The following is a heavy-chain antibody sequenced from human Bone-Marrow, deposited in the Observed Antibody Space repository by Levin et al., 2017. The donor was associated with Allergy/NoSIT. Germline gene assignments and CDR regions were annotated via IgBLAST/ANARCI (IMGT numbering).Heavy chain of an antibody. D-gene: IGHD6-19*01. CDR3: ARGRYSSVWGDY. CDR1: GFTFSSYT. Sequence: GGSLRLSCAASGFTFSSYTMNWVRQAPGKGLEWVSYIRSSSSTIYYADSVKGRFTISRDNAKNSLYLQMNSLRDEDTAVYYCARGRYSSVWGDYWGQGTLVTVSS. J-gene: IGHJ4*02. CDR2: IRSSSSTI. V-gene: IGHV3-48*02.